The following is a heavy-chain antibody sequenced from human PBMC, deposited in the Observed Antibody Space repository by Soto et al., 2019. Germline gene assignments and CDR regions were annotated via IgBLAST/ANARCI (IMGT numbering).Heavy chain of an antibody. CDR3: ARGRRLYIRGYYVCWLDP. V-gene: IGHV3-7*01. J-gene: IGHJ5*02. CDR2: IKQDGGEK. CDR1: GFTFSSYC. Sequence: EVQLVESGGGLVQPGGSLRLSCAASGFTFSSYCMSWVHQAPGKGLEWVADIKQDGGEKYYVDSVKGRFTISRDNAKNSLYLQMNSLRGEDTAIYYCARGRRLYIRGYYVCWLDPWGQGTQVTVSS. D-gene: IGHD6-25*01.